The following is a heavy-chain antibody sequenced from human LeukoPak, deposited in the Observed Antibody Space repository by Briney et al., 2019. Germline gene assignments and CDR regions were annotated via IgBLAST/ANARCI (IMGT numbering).Heavy chain of an antibody. D-gene: IGHD1-26*01. Sequence: NASETLSLTCSVSGGSISSNTYYWVWIRQPPGKGLEWIGSIFHSGRTYYNPSLKSRVTISVDTSKNQFSLKLNSVTAADTAVFYCARGSGSYLAEYFQHWGQGTLVTVSS. J-gene: IGHJ1*01. CDR3: ARGSGSYLAEYFQH. V-gene: IGHV4-39*07. CDR2: IFHSGRT. CDR1: GGSISSNTYY.